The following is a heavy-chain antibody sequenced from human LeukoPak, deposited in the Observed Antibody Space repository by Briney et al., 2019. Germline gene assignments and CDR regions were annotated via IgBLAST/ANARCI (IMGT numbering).Heavy chain of an antibody. J-gene: IGHJ5*02. CDR3: AKGSWYSSGWHGEGWFDP. Sequence: GRSLRLSCAAFGFTFSSYGMHWVRQAPGKGLEWVAVISYDGSNKYYADSVKGRFTISRDNSKNTLYLQMNSLRAEDTAVYYCAKGSWYSSGWHGEGWFDPWGQGTLVTVSS. CDR1: GFTFSSYG. D-gene: IGHD6-19*01. CDR2: ISYDGSNK. V-gene: IGHV3-30*18.